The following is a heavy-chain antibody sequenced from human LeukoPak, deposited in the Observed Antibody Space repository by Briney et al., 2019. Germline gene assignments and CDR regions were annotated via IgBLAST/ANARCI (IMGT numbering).Heavy chain of an antibody. D-gene: IGHD1-26*01. CDR2: IYSGGST. CDR1: GFTVSSNY. Sequence: GGSLGLSCAASGFTVSSNYMSWVRQAPGKGLEWVSIIYSGGSTFYADSVKGRFTISRDNSKKTLYLQMNSLRAEDTAVYYCARGGSYLSAFDIWGQGTMVTVSS. V-gene: IGHV3-53*01. CDR3: ARGGSYLSAFDI. J-gene: IGHJ3*02.